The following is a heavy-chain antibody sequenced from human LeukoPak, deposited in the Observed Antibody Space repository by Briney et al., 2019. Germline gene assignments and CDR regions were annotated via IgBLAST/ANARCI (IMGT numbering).Heavy chain of an antibody. D-gene: IGHD1-14*01. CDR2: FYSSENY. CDR1: GRSISSYY. V-gene: IGHV4-4*07. Sequence: SETLSLTCTLSGRSISSYYWSWIRQPAGKALEWVGRFYSSENYNYIPSLKSRVTMSVDTSKNQFSWKLNSVIAADTAVYYCARGSGRYHYMDVWGKGTTVTVSS. CDR3: ARGSGRYHYMDV. J-gene: IGHJ6*03.